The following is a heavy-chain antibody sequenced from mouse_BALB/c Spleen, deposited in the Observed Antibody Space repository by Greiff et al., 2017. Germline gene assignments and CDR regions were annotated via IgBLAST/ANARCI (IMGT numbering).Heavy chain of an antibody. Sequence: VQLQESGAELARPGASVKMSCKASGYTFTSYTLHWVKQRPGQGLEWIGYINPSSGYTNYNQKFKDKATLTADKSSSTAYMQLSSLTSEDSAVYYCARSFCNDAHFDYWGQGTTLTVSS. CDR2: INPSSGYT. V-gene: IGHV1-4*01. J-gene: IGHJ2*01. CDR3: ARSFCNDAHFDY. D-gene: IGHD2-1*01. CDR1: GYTFTSYT.